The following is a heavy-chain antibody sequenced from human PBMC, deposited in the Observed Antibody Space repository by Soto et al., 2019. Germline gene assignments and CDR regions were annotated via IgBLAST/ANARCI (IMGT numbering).Heavy chain of an antibody. CDR3: ARSPSSTATYDY. Sequence: SETLSLTCTVSGGSISSGGYYWSWIRQHPGKGLEWIGYIYYSGSTYYNPSLKSRFTISVDTSKNQFSLKLSSVTAADTAVYYCARSPSSTATYDYWGQGTLVTVSS. J-gene: IGHJ4*02. CDR2: IYYSGST. CDR1: GGSISSGGYY. V-gene: IGHV4-31*03. D-gene: IGHD6-6*01.